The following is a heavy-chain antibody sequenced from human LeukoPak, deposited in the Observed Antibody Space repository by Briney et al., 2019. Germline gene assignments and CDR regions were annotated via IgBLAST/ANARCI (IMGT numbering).Heavy chain of an antibody. CDR2: FDPEDGET. CDR3: APIRVYGGNSGLHFDY. Sequence: ASVKVSCKVSGYTLTELSMHWVRQAPGKGLEWMGGFDPEDGETIYAQKFQGRVTMTEDTSTDTAYTELSSLRSEDTAVYYCAPIRVYGGNSGLHFDYWGQGTLVTVSS. V-gene: IGHV1-24*01. CDR1: GYTLTELS. J-gene: IGHJ4*02. D-gene: IGHD4-23*01.